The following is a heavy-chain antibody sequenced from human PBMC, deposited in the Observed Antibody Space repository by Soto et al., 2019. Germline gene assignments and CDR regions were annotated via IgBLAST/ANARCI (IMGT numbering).Heavy chain of an antibody. CDR3: ATSTLGVYYYYYYMDV. Sequence: ASVKVSCKVSGYTLTELSMHWVRQSPGKGLEWMGGFDPEDGETIYAQKFQGRVTMTEDTSTDTAYMELSSLRSEDTAVYYCATSTLGVYYYYYYMDVWGKGTTVTLSS. V-gene: IGHV1-24*01. CDR2: FDPEDGET. CDR1: GYTLTELS. D-gene: IGHD3-16*01. J-gene: IGHJ6*03.